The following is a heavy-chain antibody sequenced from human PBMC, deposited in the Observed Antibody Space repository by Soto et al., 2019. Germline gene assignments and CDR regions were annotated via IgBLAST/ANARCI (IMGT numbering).Heavy chain of an antibody. D-gene: IGHD2-8*02. CDR2: IWYDGSNK. V-gene: IGHV3-33*01. Sequence: GGSLRLSCAASGFTFSSYGMHWVRQAPGKGLEWVAVIWYDGSNKYYADSVKGRFTISRDNSKNTLYLQMNSLRAEDTAVYYCARSLPSHWYYFDYWGQGTLVTVSS. J-gene: IGHJ4*02. CDR1: GFTFSSYG. CDR3: ARSLPSHWYYFDY.